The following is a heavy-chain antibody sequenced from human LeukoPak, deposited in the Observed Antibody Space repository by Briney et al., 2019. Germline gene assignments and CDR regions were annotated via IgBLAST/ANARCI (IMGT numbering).Heavy chain of an antibody. J-gene: IGHJ5*02. CDR3: TKDPDGDYIGAFDP. CDR2: ITGGHYAT. CDR1: GFSFSSFA. Sequence: GGSLRLSCAASGFSFSSFAMTWVRQAPGKGLEWVSSITGGHYATYNTDSVKGRFTIPRDNAKNTLYLQMNSLRADDTAIYYCTKDPDGDYIGAFDPWGQGILVTVSS. V-gene: IGHV3-23*01. D-gene: IGHD4-17*01.